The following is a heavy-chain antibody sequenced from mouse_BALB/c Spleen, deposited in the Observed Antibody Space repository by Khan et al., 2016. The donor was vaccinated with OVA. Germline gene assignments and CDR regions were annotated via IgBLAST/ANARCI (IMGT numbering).Heavy chain of an antibody. CDR1: GYTFTNYG. J-gene: IGHJ3*01. CDR2: INTYTGEP. D-gene: IGHD2-5*01. CDR3: ARSNSNYWFTY. Sequence: QIQLVQSGPELKKPGETVKISCKASGYTFTNYGMNWVKQAPGKGLKWMGWINTYTGEPPYADDFKGRFAFSLETSASTAYLQINNLKNEDTATYFCARSNSNYWFTYWGQGTLVTVSA. V-gene: IGHV9-3-1*01.